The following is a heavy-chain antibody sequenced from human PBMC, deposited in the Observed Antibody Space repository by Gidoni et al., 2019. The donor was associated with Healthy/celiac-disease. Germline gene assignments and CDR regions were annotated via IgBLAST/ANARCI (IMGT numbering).Heavy chain of an antibody. J-gene: IGHJ4*02. CDR2: INPSGGST. CDR1: GYTFTSYY. D-gene: IGHD2-15*01. CDR3: ARGQTSGYCSGGSCYSSEFDY. V-gene: IGHV1-46*03. Sequence: QVQLVQSGAEVKKPGASVKVSCKASGYTFTSYYMHWVRQAPGPGLEWMGIINPSGGSTSYAQKFQGRVTMTRDTSTSTVYMELSSLRSEDTAVYYCARGQTSGYCSGGSCYSSEFDYWGQGTLVTVSS.